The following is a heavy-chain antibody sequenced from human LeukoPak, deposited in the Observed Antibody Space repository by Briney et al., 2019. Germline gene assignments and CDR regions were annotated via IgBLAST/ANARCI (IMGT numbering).Heavy chain of an antibody. D-gene: IGHD2-8*01. Sequence: GGSLRLSCAASGFTFSDHYMDWVRQAPGKGLEWVGRTRNKANSYTTEYAASVKGRFTISRDDSKNSLYLQMNSLKTEDTAVYYCASQGYCTNGVCDGMDVWGQGTTVTVSS. CDR3: ASQGYCTNGVCDGMDV. CDR2: TRNKANSYTT. J-gene: IGHJ6*02. CDR1: GFTFSDHY. V-gene: IGHV3-72*01.